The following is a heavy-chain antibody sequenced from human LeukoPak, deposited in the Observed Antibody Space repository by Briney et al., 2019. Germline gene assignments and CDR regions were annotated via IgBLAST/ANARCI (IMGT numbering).Heavy chain of an antibody. CDR2: IDSSGGVT. CDR3: AKERSLEIAVAGTVFDY. D-gene: IGHD6-19*01. V-gene: IGHV3-23*01. J-gene: IGHJ4*02. Sequence: GGSLRLSCTASGFIFSSYAMTWVRQAPGKGLEWVSGIDSSGGVTYYSESVRGRFTISRDNSKNMIYLEMSSLKAEDTAVYYCAKERSLEIAVAGTVFDYWGQGTLVTVSS. CDR1: GFIFSSYA.